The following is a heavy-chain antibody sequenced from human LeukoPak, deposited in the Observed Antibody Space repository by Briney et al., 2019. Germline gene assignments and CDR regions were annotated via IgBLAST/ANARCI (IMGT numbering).Heavy chain of an antibody. CDR1: GFAFSDFW. V-gene: IGHV3-7*01. J-gene: IGHJ4*02. Sequence: PGGSLRLSCAASGFAFSDFWMSWVRQAPGKGPEWVANIRHDGNAKNYVPSVRGRFTISRDNAKNSLYLQMNSLTVEDTAVYYCATSHDSAGSDWGQGTLVTVSS. D-gene: IGHD2-15*01. CDR2: IRHDGNAK. CDR3: ATSHDSAGSD.